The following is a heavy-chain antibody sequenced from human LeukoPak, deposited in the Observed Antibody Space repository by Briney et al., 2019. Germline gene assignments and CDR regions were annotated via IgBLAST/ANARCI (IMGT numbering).Heavy chain of an antibody. CDR1: GFTFNYYY. CDR2: ISRRGSPI. D-gene: IGHD3-22*01. V-gene: IGHV3-11*04. J-gene: IGHJ4*02. Sequence: GGSLRPLCTPCGFTFNYYYKSGLRHAPAKGVERVSYISRRGSPIYYLDSVKGLFTISRDIATNSLYPQMNSLRAEDTAVYYCASVRPEYYYDSSGYPEPFYWGQGTLVTVSS. CDR3: ASVRPEYYYDSSGYPEPFY.